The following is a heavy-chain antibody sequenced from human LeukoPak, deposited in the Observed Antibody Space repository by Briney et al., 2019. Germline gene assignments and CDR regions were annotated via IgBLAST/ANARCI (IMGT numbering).Heavy chain of an antibody. CDR1: GFTFSSYG. CDR2: IWYDGSNK. CDR3: AKERSFGTWLGDY. Sequence: GGSLRLSCAASGFTFSSYGMHWVRQAPGKGLEWVAVIWYDGSNKYYADSVKGRFTISRDNSKNTLYLQMNSLRVEDTALYYCAKERSFGTWLGDYWGQGTLVTVSS. J-gene: IGHJ4*02. D-gene: IGHD2/OR15-2a*01. V-gene: IGHV3-33*03.